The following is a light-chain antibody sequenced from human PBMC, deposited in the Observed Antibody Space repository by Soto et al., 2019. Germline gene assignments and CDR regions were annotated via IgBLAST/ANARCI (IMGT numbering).Light chain of an antibody. CDR1: QSVSSSY. CDR3: QQYGSTPPFT. Sequence: EIVLTQSPGTLSLSPGERATLSCRASQSVSSSYLAWYQQKPGQAPRLLIYGASSRATGIPDRFSGSESGTDFTLTISRLEPEDFAVYYCQQYGSTPPFTFGHGTKVDIK. V-gene: IGKV3-20*01. J-gene: IGKJ3*01. CDR2: GAS.